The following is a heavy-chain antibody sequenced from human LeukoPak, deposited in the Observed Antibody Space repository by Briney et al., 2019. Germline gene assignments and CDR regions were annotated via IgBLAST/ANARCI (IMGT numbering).Heavy chain of an antibody. Sequence: SETLSLTCTVSGGSISSYYWSWIRQPPGQGLEWIVYIYYSGSTNYNPSLKSRVTISVDTSKNQFSLKLSSVTAADTAVYCCARAEGRTIFGILDYWGQGTLVTVSS. CDR3: ARAEGRTIFGILDY. CDR1: GGSISSYY. D-gene: IGHD3-3*01. J-gene: IGHJ4*02. CDR2: IYYSGST. V-gene: IGHV4-59*01.